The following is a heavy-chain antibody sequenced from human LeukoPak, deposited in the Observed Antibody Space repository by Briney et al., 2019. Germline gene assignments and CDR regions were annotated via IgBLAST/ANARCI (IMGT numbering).Heavy chain of an antibody. J-gene: IGHJ4*02. CDR1: GYTFTSYG. V-gene: IGHV1-46*01. Sequence: VASVKVSCKASGYTFTSYGISWVRQAPGQGLEWMGIINPSGGSTSYAQKFQGRVTMTRDMSTSTVYMELSSLRSEDTAVYYCARGGVLNRICGGDCSKWNFDYWGQGTLVTVSS. D-gene: IGHD2-21*02. CDR3: ARGGVLNRICGGDCSKWNFDY. CDR2: INPSGGST.